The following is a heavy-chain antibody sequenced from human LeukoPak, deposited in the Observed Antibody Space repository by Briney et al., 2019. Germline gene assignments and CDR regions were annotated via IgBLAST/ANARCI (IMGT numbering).Heavy chain of an antibody. J-gene: IGHJ5*02. CDR2: IRFDGSNK. CDR1: GFTFSNYG. V-gene: IGHV3-30*02. Sequence: HAGGSLRLSCAASGFTFSNYGVHWVRQAPGKGLEWVSFIRFDGSNKYYADSVKGRFTISRDNSKNTLYLQMNSLRAEDTAVYYCARAKGIAAAGIGWFDPWGQGTLVTVSS. D-gene: IGHD6-13*01. CDR3: ARAKGIAAAGIGWFDP.